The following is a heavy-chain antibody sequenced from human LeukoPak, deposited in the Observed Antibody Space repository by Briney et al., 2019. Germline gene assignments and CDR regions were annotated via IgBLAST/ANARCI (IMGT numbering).Heavy chain of an antibody. J-gene: IGHJ4*02. CDR1: GFIFSNYV. V-gene: IGHV3-30*02. CDR3: AREERVGATYYLDA. Sequence: GGSLRLSCAASGFIFSNYVMHWVRQAPGKGLEWVALAWDDGSLKIYADSVKGQFTVSRDNSKKTVYLQMISLRPEDTAFYYCAREERVGATYYLDAWGRGTLVTVSS. CDR2: AWDDGSLK. D-gene: IGHD1-26*01.